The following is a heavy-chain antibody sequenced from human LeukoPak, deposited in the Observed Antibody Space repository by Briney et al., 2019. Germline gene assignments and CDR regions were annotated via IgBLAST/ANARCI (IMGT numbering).Heavy chain of an antibody. CDR1: GGSISSYY. J-gene: IGHJ4*02. CDR2: IYYSGST. D-gene: IGHD6-19*01. Sequence: PSETLSLTCTVSGGSISSYYWSWIRQPPGKGLEWIGYIYYSGSTNYNPSLKSRVTISVDTSKNQFSLKLSSVTAADTAVYYCARHEAVAGLFDYWGQGTLVTVSS. CDR3: ARHEAVAGLFDY. V-gene: IGHV4-59*08.